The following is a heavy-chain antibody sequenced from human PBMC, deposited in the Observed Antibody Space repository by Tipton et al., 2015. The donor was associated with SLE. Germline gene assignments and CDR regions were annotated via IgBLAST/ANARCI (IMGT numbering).Heavy chain of an antibody. CDR1: GFTFSSYS. CDR2: ISSSSSYI. Sequence: GSLRLSCAASGFTFSSYSMNWVRQAPGKGLEWVSSISSSSSYIYYADSVKGRFTISRDNAKNSLYLQMNSLRAEDTAVYYCARAPGWLRVFDYWGQGTLVTVSS. CDR3: ARAPGWLRVFDY. J-gene: IGHJ4*02. V-gene: IGHV3-21*01. D-gene: IGHD5-12*01.